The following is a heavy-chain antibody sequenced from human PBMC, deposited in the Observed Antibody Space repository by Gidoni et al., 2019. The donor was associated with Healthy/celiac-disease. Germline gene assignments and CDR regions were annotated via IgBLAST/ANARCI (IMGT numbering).Heavy chain of an antibody. CDR3: ERAGHGAFDY. Sequence: QVQLQESGPGLVKPSGALSLTCAVSGGSISRSNWGSGGRQPPGKGLEWIGEIYHSGSTNYNPFLKSRVTISVDKYKKQFSLKVSSVTAADTAVYYCERAGHGAFDYWGQGTLVTVSS. CDR2: IYHSGST. D-gene: IGHD3-10*01. CDR1: GGSISRSNW. J-gene: IGHJ4*02. V-gene: IGHV4-4*02.